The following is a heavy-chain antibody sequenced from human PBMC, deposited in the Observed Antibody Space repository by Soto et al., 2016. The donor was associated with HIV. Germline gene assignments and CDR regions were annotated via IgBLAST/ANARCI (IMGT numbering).Heavy chain of an antibody. CDR2: IIPILGIA. Sequence: QVQLVQSGAEVKKPESSVKVSCKASGGTFSIYAISWVRQAPGQGLEWMGGIIPILGIANYAQRFQGRVTITADKSTSTAYMELSSLRSEDTAVYYCARRGELGVIDYWGQGTLVTVSS. CDR1: GGTFSIYA. CDR3: ARRGELGVIDY. J-gene: IGHJ4*02. V-gene: IGHV1-69*10. D-gene: IGHD7-27*01.